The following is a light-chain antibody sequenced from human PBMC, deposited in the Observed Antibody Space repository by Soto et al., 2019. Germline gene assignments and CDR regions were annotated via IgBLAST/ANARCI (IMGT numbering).Light chain of an antibody. CDR3: QSSDSSLSGYV. CDR1: SSNTGAGYE. CDR2: GNS. V-gene: IGLV1-40*01. Sequence: QSVLTQPPSVSGAPGQRVTISCTGSSSNTGAGYEVHWYQQLPRAAPKLLIYGNSNRPSGVPDRFSGSKSGTSASLAITGLQADDEADYYCQSSDSSLSGYVFGTGTKLTVL. J-gene: IGLJ1*01.